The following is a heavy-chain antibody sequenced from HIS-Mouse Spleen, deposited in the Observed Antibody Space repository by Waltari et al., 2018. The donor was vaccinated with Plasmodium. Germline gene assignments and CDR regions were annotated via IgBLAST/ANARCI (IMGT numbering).Heavy chain of an antibody. CDR1: GYSISSGYY. CDR3: ARSLGIASSYWYFDL. J-gene: IGHJ2*01. CDR2: IYHSGST. D-gene: IGHD2-15*01. Sequence: QVQLQESGPGLVKPSETLSLTCTVSGYSISSGYYWGWIRQPPGKGLEWIGSIYHSGSTDYNPSLKSRVTISVDTSKNQFSLKLSSVTAADTAVYYCARSLGIASSYWYFDLWGRGTLVTVSS. V-gene: IGHV4-38-2*02.